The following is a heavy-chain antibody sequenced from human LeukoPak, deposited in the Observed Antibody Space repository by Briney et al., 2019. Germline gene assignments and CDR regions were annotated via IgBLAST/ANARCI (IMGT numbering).Heavy chain of an antibody. CDR3: ARVTYGSGTYGAFDY. D-gene: IGHD3-10*01. V-gene: IGHV3-23*01. CDR2: ISGSGDNT. CDR1: GFTFSSHG. Sequence: GGSLRLSRAASGFTFSSHGMSWVRQAPGKGLEWVSTISGSGDNTYYADSVKGRFTISRDNSKNTLYLQMNSLRAEDTAVYYCARVTYGSGTYGAFDYWGQGTLVTVSS. J-gene: IGHJ4*02.